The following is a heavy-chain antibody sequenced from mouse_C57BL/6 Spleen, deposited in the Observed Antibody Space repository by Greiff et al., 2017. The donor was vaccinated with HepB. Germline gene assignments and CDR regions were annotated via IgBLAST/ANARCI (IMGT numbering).Heavy chain of an antibody. CDR1: GFTFSDYG. CDR3: SYGSSPYYFDD. J-gene: IGHJ2*01. CDR2: ISSGSSTI. V-gene: IGHV5-17*01. D-gene: IGHD1-1*01. Sequence: EVQRVESGGGLVKPGGSLKLSCAASGFTFSDYGMHWVRQAPEKGLEWVAYISSGSSTIYYADTVKGRFTISRDNAKNTLCLQMTSLRSEDTDIYYCSYGSSPYYFDDWGQGTTLTVSS.